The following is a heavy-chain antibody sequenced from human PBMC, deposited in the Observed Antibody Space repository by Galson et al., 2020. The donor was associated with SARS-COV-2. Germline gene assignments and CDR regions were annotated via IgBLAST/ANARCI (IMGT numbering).Heavy chain of an antibody. CDR2: IYWYDDK. J-gene: IGHJ5*02. Sequence: KMSGPTLVKPTQTLTLTCTFSGFSPSTSGVGVGWIRQPPGKSLECLALIYWYDDKRYSSSLKSRLTITKDTSKNQVVLTMTNMDPVDTATYYCAHRPVSPIVVVPAAYNWFDPWGQGTLVTVSS. D-gene: IGHD2-2*01. V-gene: IGHV2-5*01. CDR3: AHRPVSPIVVVPAAYNWFDP. CDR1: GFSPSTSGVG.